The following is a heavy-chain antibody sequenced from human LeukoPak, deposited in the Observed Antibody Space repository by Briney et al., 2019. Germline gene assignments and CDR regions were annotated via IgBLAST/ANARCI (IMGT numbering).Heavy chain of an antibody. CDR2: LKQDGSEK. CDR1: GFTFSSYW. J-gene: IGHJ4*02. CDR3: AREEGQYQPNPLDY. D-gene: IGHD2-2*01. V-gene: IGHV3-7*01. Sequence: PGGSLRLSCAASGFTFSSYWLSWVRQAPGKGLEWVANLKQDGSEKYYVDSVKGRFTISRDNAKNSLYLQMNSLRAEDTAVYYCAREEGQYQPNPLDYWGQGTLVTVSS.